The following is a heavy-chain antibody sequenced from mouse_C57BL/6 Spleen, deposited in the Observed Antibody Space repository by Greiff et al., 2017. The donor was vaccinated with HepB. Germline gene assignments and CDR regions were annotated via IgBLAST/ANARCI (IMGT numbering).Heavy chain of an antibody. CDR2: IHPNSGST. J-gene: IGHJ4*01. V-gene: IGHV1-64*01. CDR3: ARSRMGHYGSSYYAMDY. D-gene: IGHD1-1*01. Sequence: QVQLQQPGAELVKPGASVKLSCKASGYTFTSYWMHWVKQRPGQGLEWIGMIHPNSGSTNYNEKFKSKATLTVDKSSSTAYMQLSSLTSEDSAVYYCARSRMGHYGSSYYAMDYWGQGTSVTVSS. CDR1: GYTFTSYW.